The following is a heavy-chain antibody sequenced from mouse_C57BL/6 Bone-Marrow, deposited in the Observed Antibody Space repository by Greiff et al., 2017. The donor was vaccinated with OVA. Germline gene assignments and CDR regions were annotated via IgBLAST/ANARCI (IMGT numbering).Heavy chain of an antibody. CDR1: GYTFTDYY. J-gene: IGHJ2*01. CDR3: ARGFITTVVAPFDY. D-gene: IGHD1-1*01. CDR2: IFPGSGST. Sequence: QVQLKESGPELVKPGASVKISCKASGYTFTDYYINWVKQRPGQGLEWIGWIFPGSGSTYYNEKFKGKATLTVDKSSSTAYMLLSSLTSEDSAVYFCARGFITTVVAPFDYWGQGTTLTVSS. V-gene: IGHV1-75*01.